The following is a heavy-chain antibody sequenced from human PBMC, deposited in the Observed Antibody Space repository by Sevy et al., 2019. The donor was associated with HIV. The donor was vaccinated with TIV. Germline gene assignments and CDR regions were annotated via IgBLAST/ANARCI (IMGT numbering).Heavy chain of an antibody. Sequence: GGSLKLSCAASEFTFSNYAMSWVRQAPGKGLEWVSTITSRGGRTYYADSVGGPFTTSRDNSKHTLYLQMNSLRAEDTAVYYCATYYYDSSGYYSAGWFDPWGQGTLVTVSS. CDR2: ITSRGGRT. D-gene: IGHD3-22*01. J-gene: IGHJ5*02. V-gene: IGHV3-23*01. CDR1: EFTFSNYA. CDR3: ATYYYDSSGYYSAGWFDP.